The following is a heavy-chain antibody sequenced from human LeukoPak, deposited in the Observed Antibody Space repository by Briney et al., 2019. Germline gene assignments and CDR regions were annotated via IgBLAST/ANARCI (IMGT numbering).Heavy chain of an antibody. V-gene: IGHV3-23*01. Sequence: GGSLRLSCAASGFIFSNYAMSWVRQAPGKGLEWASAISGSGVSTYYADSVKGRFTVSRDNSKNTLYLQMSSLRAEDTAVYYCAKDERNWNYNLASQTYDWGQGTLVTVSS. J-gene: IGHJ4*02. CDR2: ISGSGVST. CDR3: AKDERNWNYNLASQTYD. D-gene: IGHD1-7*01. CDR1: GFIFSNYA.